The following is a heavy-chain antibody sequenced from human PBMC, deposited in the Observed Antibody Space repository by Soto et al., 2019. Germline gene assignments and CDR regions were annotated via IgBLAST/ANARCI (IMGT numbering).Heavy chain of an antibody. J-gene: IGHJ5*02. CDR3: ANGTVDWFDP. CDR1: GGYVSGYD. CDR2: VFYTGNT. Sequence: SETMSLTCTVAGGYVSGYDWSWIRQAPQKGLEWIGYVFYTGNTQYNPSLKSRLSISVDTSRNQFSLRLGSVTAADTAVYYRANGTVDWFDPWGQGIPVTVSS. D-gene: IGHD2-21*01. V-gene: IGHV4-59*02.